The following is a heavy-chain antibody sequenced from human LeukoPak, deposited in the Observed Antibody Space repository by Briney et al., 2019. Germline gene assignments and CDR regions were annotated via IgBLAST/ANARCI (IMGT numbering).Heavy chain of an antibody. Sequence: PGGSLRLSCAASGFTFDDYGMSWVRQAPGKGLEWVSGINWNGGSTGYADSEKGRFTISRDNAKNSLYLQMNSLRAEDTALYYCARSIAAAGTGGYFDYWGQGTLVTVSS. V-gene: IGHV3-20*04. CDR3: ARSIAAAGTGGYFDY. J-gene: IGHJ4*02. CDR1: GFTFDDYG. D-gene: IGHD6-13*01. CDR2: INWNGGST.